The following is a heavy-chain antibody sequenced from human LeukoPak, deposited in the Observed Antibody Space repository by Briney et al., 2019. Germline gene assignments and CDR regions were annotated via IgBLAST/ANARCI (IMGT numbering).Heavy chain of an antibody. CDR1: GDSFSSYY. CDR2: IYYSGST. D-gene: IGHD1-26*01. J-gene: IGHJ4*02. V-gene: IGHV4-59*01. Sequence: SETLSLTCTVSGDSFSSYYRSWIRQPPGKRLEWIGYIYYSGSTDYNPSLKSRVTISIDTSKNQFSLKLSSVTAADTAIYYCASGSETWGLLPKFYFDHWGQGTLVTVSS. CDR3: ASGSETWGLLPKFYFDH.